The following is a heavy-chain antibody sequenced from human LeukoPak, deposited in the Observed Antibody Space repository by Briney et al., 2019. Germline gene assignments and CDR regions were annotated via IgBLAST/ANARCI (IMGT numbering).Heavy chain of an antibody. CDR2: IYYSGST. CDR1: GGSISSYY. Sequence: KASETLSLTCTVSGGSISSYYWSWIRQPPGKGLEWIGYIYYSGSTNYNPSLKSRITFSSDTSKNQFSLNMTSVTAADTAVYFCAREKGLRSWTDMGDDYAFKIWGRGTMVTVSS. V-gene: IGHV4-59*01. J-gene: IGHJ3*02. D-gene: IGHD1-1*01. CDR3: AREKGLRSWTDMGDDYAFKI.